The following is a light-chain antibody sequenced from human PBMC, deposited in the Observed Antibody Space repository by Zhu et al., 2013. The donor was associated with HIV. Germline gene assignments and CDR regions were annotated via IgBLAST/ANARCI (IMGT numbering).Light chain of an antibody. CDR1: QSVRSD. CDR3: QQYGSSLT. CDR2: GAS. Sequence: ERVMTQSPATLSVSPGERATLSCRASQSVRSDLAWYQQKPGQAPRLLIYGASSRATGIPDRFSGSGSGTDFTLTISRLEPEDFAVYYCQQYGSSLTFGQGTRLEIK. V-gene: IGKV3-20*01. J-gene: IGKJ5*01.